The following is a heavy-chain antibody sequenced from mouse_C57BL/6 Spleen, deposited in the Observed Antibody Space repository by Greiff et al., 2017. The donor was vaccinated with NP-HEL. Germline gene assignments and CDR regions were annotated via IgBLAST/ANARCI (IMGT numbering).Heavy chain of an antibody. V-gene: IGHV5-4*01. CDR1: GFTFSSYA. CDR3: AREANYYGSSSYYAMDY. J-gene: IGHJ4*01. CDR2: ISDGGSYT. D-gene: IGHD1-1*01. Sequence: EVQRVKSGGGLVKPGGSLKLSCAASGFTFSSYAMSWVRQTPEKRLEWVATISDGGSYTYYPDNVKGRFTISRDNAKNNLYLQMSHLKSEDTAMYYCAREANYYGSSSYYAMDYWGQGTSVTVSS.